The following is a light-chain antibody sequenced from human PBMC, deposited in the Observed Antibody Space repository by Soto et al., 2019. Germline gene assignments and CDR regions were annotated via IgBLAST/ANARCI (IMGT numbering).Light chain of an antibody. CDR3: SSYTGRSPLYYV. CDR2: EVN. V-gene: IGLV2-14*01. J-gene: IGLJ1*01. Sequence: QSALSHPASVSGSPGHSITISFTGTIGYVGGYNYVSWYQQHPGKAPRVLIHEVNNSPSGFSYRLYGSKSGNTASLTISGLQPEDEADYYCSSYTGRSPLYYVFGTGTKVPV. CDR1: IGYVGGYNY.